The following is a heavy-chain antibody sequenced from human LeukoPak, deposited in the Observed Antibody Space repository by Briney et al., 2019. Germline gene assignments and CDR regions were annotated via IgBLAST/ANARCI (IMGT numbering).Heavy chain of an antibody. J-gene: IGHJ1*01. CDR3: ARAPSEVGGYYPEYFRH. D-gene: IGHD3-22*01. Sequence: GGSLRLSCEASGFTFSRYWMHWVRQAPGTGLVWVSRIKSDGKTNYADSVKGRFTISRDNAKNTVSLQMNSLRADDTGVYYCARAPSEVGGYYPEYFRHWGQGTLVTVSS. CDR2: IKSDGKT. V-gene: IGHV3-74*01. CDR1: GFTFSRYW.